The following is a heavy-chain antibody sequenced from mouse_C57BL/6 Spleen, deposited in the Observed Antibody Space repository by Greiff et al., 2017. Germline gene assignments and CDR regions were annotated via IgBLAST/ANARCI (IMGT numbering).Heavy chain of an antibody. CDR3: ARRGEGFAY. V-gene: IGHV1-50*01. CDR1: GYTFTSYW. Sequence: QVQLQQPGAELVKPGASVKLSCKASGYTFTSYWMQWVKQRPGQGLVWIGEINPSDSYTNSNQKFKGKATLTVDTSSSTAYMQLSSLTSEDSAVYYCARRGEGFAYWGQGTLVTVSA. J-gene: IGHJ3*01. CDR2: INPSDSYT.